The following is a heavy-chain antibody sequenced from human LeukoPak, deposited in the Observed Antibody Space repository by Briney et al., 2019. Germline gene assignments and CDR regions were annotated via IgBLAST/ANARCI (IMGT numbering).Heavy chain of an antibody. Sequence: PGGSLRLSCAASGFTFSNYWMTWVRQAPGKGLEWVAHVKPDGSEKSYVDSVKGRFTISRDNAQNSLYLQMNSLRAEDTAVYYCARDRGYYVFDYWAREPWSPSPQ. J-gene: IGHJ4*02. D-gene: IGHD3-22*01. CDR3: ARDRGYYVFDY. CDR2: VKPDGSEK. CDR1: GFTFSNYW. V-gene: IGHV3-7*01.